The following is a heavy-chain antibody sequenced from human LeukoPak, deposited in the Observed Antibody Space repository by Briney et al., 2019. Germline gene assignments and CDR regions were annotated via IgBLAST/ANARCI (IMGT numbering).Heavy chain of an antibody. CDR1: RYTFTDYY. CDR3: ARDTVTMVRGGHTEIDY. CDR2: INPNSGGT. D-gene: IGHD3-10*01. Sequence: ASVKVSCKASRYTFTDYYMHWVRQAPGQGLEWMGWINPNSGGTNYAQTFQGRVTMTRDTSISTAYMELSRLRSDDTAVYYCARDTVTMVRGGHTEIDYWGQGTLVTVSS. J-gene: IGHJ4*02. V-gene: IGHV1-2*02.